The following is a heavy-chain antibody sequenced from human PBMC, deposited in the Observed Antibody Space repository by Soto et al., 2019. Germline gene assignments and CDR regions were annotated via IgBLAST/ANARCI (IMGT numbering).Heavy chain of an antibody. CDR1: GRSMSGYY. D-gene: IGHD3-9*01. Sequence: SETLSLTCTVSGRSMSGYYWSWIRQPAGERLEWIGRIYTSGTTDFNPSLKGRVTMSVDTSKNQFSLKLTSVTAADTALYYCAREDYYDTGYYVVWGQGTQVTAPQ. CDR3: AREDYYDTGYYVV. V-gene: IGHV4-4*07. J-gene: IGHJ4*02. CDR2: IYTSGTT.